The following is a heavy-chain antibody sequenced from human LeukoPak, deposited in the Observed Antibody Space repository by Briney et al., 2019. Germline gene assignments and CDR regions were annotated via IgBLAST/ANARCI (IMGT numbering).Heavy chain of an antibody. V-gene: IGHV5-51*01. CDR2: IYPGDSDT. Sequence: GESLKISCKGSGYSFTSYWIGWVRQMSGKGLEWMGIIYPGDSDTRYSPSFQGQVNISADKSISPAYLQWSSLKASDTAMYYCARRNQYYDSSGTPQNAFDIWGQGTMVTVSS. J-gene: IGHJ3*02. CDR1: GYSFTSYW. CDR3: ARRNQYYDSSGTPQNAFDI. D-gene: IGHD3-22*01.